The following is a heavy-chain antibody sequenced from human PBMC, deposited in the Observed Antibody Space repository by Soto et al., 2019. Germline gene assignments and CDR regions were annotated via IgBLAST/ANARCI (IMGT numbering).Heavy chain of an antibody. CDR2: ISSSSSTI. V-gene: IGHV3-48*01. D-gene: IGHD6-19*01. CDR1: GFTFSSYS. CDR3: ARDLRYSSGWFWFDP. J-gene: IGHJ5*02. Sequence: GGSLRLSCAASGFTFSSYSMNWVRQAPGKGLEWVSYISSSSSTIYYADSVKGRFTISRDNAKNSLYLQMNSLRAEDTAVYYCARDLRYSSGWFWFDPWGQGTLVTVSS.